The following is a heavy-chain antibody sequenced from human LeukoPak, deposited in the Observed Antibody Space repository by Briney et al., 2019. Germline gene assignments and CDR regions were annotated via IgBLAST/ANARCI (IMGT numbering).Heavy chain of an antibody. D-gene: IGHD2-21*01. J-gene: IGHJ4*02. CDR3: ARDLEGHICYFDY. Sequence: GGSLRLSCAASGFTFSSYWMSWVRQAPGKGLEWAANIKKDGSEKYYVDSVKGRFTISRDNAKNSLCLQMNSLRAEDTAVHYCARDLEGHICYFDYWGQGTLVTVSS. V-gene: IGHV3-7*01. CDR1: GFTFSSYW. CDR2: IKKDGSEK.